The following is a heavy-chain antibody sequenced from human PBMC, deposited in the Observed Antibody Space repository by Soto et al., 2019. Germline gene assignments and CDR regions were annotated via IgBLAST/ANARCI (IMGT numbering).Heavy chain of an antibody. Sequence: APGKGLEWVSSISSSSSYIYYADSVKGRFTISRDNAKNALYLQMNSLRAEYTAVYYCARDRGTVTTYYYYGMDVWGQGTTVTVSS. CDR3: ARDRGTVTTYYYYGMDV. V-gene: IGHV3-21*01. CDR2: ISSSSSYI. D-gene: IGHD4-17*01. J-gene: IGHJ6*02.